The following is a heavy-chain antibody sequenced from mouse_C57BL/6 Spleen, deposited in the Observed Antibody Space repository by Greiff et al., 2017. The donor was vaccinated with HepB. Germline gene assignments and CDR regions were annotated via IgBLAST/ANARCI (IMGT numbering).Heavy chain of an antibody. D-gene: IGHD2-5*01. Sequence: QVQLQHPGAELVKPGASVKLSCKASGYTFTSYWMQWVKQRPGQGLEWIGEIDPSDSYTNYNQKFKGKATLTVDTSSSTAYMQLSSLTSEDSAVYYCAHSNYNYWGQGTTLTVSS. CDR1: GYTFTSYW. J-gene: IGHJ2*01. CDR3: AHSNYNY. V-gene: IGHV1-50*01. CDR2: IDPSDSYT.